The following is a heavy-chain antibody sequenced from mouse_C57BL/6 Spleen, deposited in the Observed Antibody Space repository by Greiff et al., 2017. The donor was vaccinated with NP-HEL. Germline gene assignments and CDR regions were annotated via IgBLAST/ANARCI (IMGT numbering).Heavy chain of an antibody. CDR1: GFTFSDYY. CDR3: ARHDWDGFAY. D-gene: IGHD4-1*01. V-gene: IGHV5-12*01. Sequence: EVQLVESGGGLVQPGGSLKLSCAASGFTFSDYYMYWVRQTPEKRLEWVAYISNGGGSTYYPDTVKARFTISRDNAKNTLYLQMSRLKSEDTAMYYCARHDWDGFAYWGQGTLVTVSA. J-gene: IGHJ3*01. CDR2: ISNGGGST.